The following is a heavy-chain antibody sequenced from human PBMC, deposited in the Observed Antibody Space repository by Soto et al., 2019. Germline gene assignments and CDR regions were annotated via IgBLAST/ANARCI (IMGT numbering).Heavy chain of an antibody. D-gene: IGHD1-1*01. CDR2: MNQNGSEK. V-gene: IGHV3-7*05. CDR1: GFTFGNYW. Sequence: EVQLVESGGGLVQPGGSLRLSCTVSGFTFGNYWMTWVRQAPGKGLEWVANMNQNGSEKYYVDSVKGRFAISRDNAKNSLYLQMNSLSAEDTAVYYCASQRVSYAMDDWDQGTTVTVSS. CDR3: ASQRVSYAMDD. J-gene: IGHJ6*02.